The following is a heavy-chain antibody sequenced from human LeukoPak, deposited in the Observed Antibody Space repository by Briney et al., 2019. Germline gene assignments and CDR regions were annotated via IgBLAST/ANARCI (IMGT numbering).Heavy chain of an antibody. CDR1: GGTFSSYA. CDR2: IIPIFGTA. D-gene: IGHD1-26*01. Sequence: SVKVSCKASGGTFSSYAISWVRRAPGQGLEWMGGIIPIFGTANYAQKFQGRVTITTDESTSTAYMELSSLRSEDTAVYYCARDLGGATTSPTYDYWGQGTLVTVSS. J-gene: IGHJ4*02. V-gene: IGHV1-69*05. CDR3: ARDLGGATTSPTYDY.